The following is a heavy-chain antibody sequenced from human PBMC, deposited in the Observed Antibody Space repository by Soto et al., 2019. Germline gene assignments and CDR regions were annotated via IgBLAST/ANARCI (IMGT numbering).Heavy chain of an antibody. Sequence: QVQLVQSGAEVKKPGASVKVSCKASGDTFIAHYIHWMRQAPGKGFEWIGWTNPNNGSTKYAQKFLGRVTMTRDTSITTVYVELSSLKSDDTAVYFCARDVNPYFGPGSLHGYFDYWGQGTLVTVSS. CDR2: TNPNNGST. V-gene: IGHV1-2*02. D-gene: IGHD3-10*01. CDR1: GDTFIAHY. J-gene: IGHJ4*02. CDR3: ARDVNPYFGPGSLHGYFDY.